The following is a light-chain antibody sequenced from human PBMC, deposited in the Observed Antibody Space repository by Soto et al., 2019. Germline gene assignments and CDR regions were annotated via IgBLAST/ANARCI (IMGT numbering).Light chain of an antibody. Sequence: EIVMTQSPATLSVSPGERVTLSCRASQSVSSNSAWYQQKPGQAPRLLIYGASTRATGIPARFSGSGSGTEFTLTISSLQSEDFAVYHCQQYNNWLSLTFGGGTKVDIK. V-gene: IGKV3-15*01. CDR1: QSVSSN. CDR2: GAS. CDR3: QQYNNWLSLT. J-gene: IGKJ4*01.